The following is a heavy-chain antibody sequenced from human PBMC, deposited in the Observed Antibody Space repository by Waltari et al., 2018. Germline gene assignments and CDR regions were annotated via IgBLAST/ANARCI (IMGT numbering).Heavy chain of an antibody. J-gene: IGHJ3*02. CDR1: GDSLGTNY. CDR2: VQSSGST. Sequence: QVQLRESGPGLVKSSETLSLTCSVSGDSLGTNYCSWLRQSPGKGLEWIGYVQSSGSTDYNPSFRGRVTMSADASKNQFSLTLKSLTAADTATYFWARALWRVGTRGDFFDIWGRGTTVTVS. D-gene: IGHD1-7*01. V-gene: IGHV4-59*01. CDR3: ARALWRVGTRGDFFDI.